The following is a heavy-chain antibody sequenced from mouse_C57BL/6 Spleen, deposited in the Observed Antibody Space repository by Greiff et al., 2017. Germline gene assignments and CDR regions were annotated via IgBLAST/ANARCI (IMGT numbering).Heavy chain of an antibody. J-gene: IGHJ2*01. CDR3: ARENSSGYLDY. Sequence: EVQLQQSGPELVKPGASVKISCKASGYTFTDYYMNWVKQSHGKSLEWIGDINPNDGGTSYNQKFKGKATLTVDKSSSTAYMELRSLTSEDSAVYYCARENSSGYLDYWGQGTTLTVSS. CDR2: INPNDGGT. CDR1: GYTFTDYY. V-gene: IGHV1-26*01. D-gene: IGHD3-2*02.